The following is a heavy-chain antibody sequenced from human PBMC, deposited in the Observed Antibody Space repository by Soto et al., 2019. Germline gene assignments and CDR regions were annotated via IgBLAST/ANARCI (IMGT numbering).Heavy chain of an antibody. CDR1: GFTLSAYW. V-gene: IGHV3-7*05. Sequence: DLEESGGDLVQPGGSLRLSCAASGFTLSAYWMTWVRQAPGKGLEWVANINRDGSKKSYLDSVRGRCTISRGHVGNSLYLQMDRLRADTTALYCWAPDVSPGSSSVYLDAFDIWGQGTMVTVSS. CDR2: INRDGSKK. CDR3: APDVSPGSSSVYLDAFDI. J-gene: IGHJ3*02. D-gene: IGHD6-13*01.